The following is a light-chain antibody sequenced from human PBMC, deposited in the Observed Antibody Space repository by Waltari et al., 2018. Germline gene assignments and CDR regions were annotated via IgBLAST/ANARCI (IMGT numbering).Light chain of an antibody. Sequence: EIVLTQSPGTLSLSPGERATLSCRTSQSVSSSYLAWYQQKPGQAPRVLSHGASNRATCIPDRFSGSGLWTDFTLTISRLEPEDFAVYYCQQYGSSPWTFGQGTKVEIK. V-gene: IGKV3-20*01. J-gene: IGKJ1*01. CDR2: GAS. CDR1: QSVSSSY. CDR3: QQYGSSPWT.